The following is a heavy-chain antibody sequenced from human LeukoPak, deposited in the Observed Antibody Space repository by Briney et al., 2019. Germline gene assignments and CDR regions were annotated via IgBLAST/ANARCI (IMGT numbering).Heavy chain of an antibody. V-gene: IGHV4-34*01. J-gene: IGHJ4*02. Sequence: PSETLSLTCAVYGGSFSGYYWSWIRQPPGKGLEWIGEINHSGSTNYNPSLKSRVTISVDTSKNQFSLKLSSVTAADTAVYYCARGEPFLIQLWDYYFDYWGQGTLVTVSS. CDR3: ARGEPFLIQLWDYYFDY. D-gene: IGHD5-18*01. CDR1: GGSFSGYY. CDR2: INHSGST.